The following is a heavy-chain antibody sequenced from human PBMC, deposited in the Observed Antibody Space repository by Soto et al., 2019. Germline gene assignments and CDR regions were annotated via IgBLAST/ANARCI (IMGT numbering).Heavy chain of an antibody. Sequence: QVQLVQSGAEVKKPGASVTVSCKTSGYTFSNYGINWVRQAPGQGLEWMGWISGYNGNTNYARTVQGRATMTTDTSTGTVYMELRSLKSDDTAIYYCSRFIMVGGWFDPNYYHGMDVWGQGTTVTVSS. V-gene: IGHV1-18*01. CDR2: ISGYNGNT. CDR1: GYTFSNYG. D-gene: IGHD6-19*01. J-gene: IGHJ6*02. CDR3: SRFIMVGGWFDPNYYHGMDV.